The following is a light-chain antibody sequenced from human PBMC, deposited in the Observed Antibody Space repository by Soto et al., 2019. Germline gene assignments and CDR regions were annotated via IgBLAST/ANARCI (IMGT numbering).Light chain of an antibody. V-gene: IGLV2-14*01. Sequence: QSVLTQPDSVSGSPVRSITISCTGTSSDVGGYNYVSWYQQHPGKAPKLMIYDVSNRPSGVSNRFSGSKSGNTASLTISGLQAEDEADYYCSSYTSSSTLYVFGTGTKVTVL. CDR1: SSDVGGYNY. CDR3: SSYTSSSTLYV. CDR2: DVS. J-gene: IGLJ1*01.